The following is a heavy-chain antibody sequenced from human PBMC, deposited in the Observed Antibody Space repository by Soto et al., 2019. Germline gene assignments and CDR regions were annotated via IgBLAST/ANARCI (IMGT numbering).Heavy chain of an antibody. J-gene: IGHJ4*02. D-gene: IGHD5-18*01. CDR1: GYTFTSYG. V-gene: IGHV1-18*01. CDR2: ISAYNGNT. Sequence: QVQLVQSGAEVKKPGASVKVSCKASGYTFTSYGISWVRQAPGQGLEWMGWISAYNGNTNYAQKLQGRISMTTDTSTSAAYMELRNLRSHDTGSYYRAIDGGYTADSWGQGALVSVSS. CDR3: AIDGGYTADS.